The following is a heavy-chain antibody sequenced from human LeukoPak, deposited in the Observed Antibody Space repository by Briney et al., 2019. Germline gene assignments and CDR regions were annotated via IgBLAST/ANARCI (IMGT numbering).Heavy chain of an antibody. Sequence: GSSVKVSCKASGGTFSSYAISWVRQAPGQGLEWMGGIIPIFGTANYAQKFQGRVTITADESTSTACMELSSLRSEDTAVYYCASPRTDDYYYYGMDVWGQGTTVTVSS. CDR1: GGTFSSYA. CDR2: IIPIFGTA. V-gene: IGHV1-69*01. D-gene: IGHD3-16*01. CDR3: ASPRTDDYYYYGMDV. J-gene: IGHJ6*02.